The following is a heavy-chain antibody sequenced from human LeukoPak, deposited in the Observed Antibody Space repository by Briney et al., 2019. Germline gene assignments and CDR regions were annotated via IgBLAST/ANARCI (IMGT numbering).Heavy chain of an antibody. CDR1: GGSISSYY. Sequence: SETLSLTCTVSGGSISSYYWSWIRQPPGKGLEWIGYIYYSGSTNYNPSLKSRVTISVDTSKNQFSLKLSSMTAADTAVYYCARTGYSSGWSSTYFDYWGQGTLVTVSS. CDR3: ARTGYSSGWSSTYFDY. D-gene: IGHD6-19*01. J-gene: IGHJ4*02. CDR2: IYYSGST. V-gene: IGHV4-59*01.